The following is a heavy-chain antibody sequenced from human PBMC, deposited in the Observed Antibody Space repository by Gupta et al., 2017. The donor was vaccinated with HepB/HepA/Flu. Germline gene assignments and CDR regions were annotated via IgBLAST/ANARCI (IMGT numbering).Heavy chain of an antibody. D-gene: IGHD5-24*01. CDR2: INQDGSKI. CDR3: ARDMNYPSFTWFDP. J-gene: IGHJ5*02. V-gene: IGHV3-7*01. CDR1: GFTFTNHW. Sequence: EVRLVESGGGLVQPGGSLRLSCAASGFTFTNHWMHWVRQAPGTGLEWVANINQDGSKIYYVGSVKGRFTISRDNAKNSLFLQMNSLRAEDTAVYYCARDMNYPSFTWFDPWGPGTLVTVSS.